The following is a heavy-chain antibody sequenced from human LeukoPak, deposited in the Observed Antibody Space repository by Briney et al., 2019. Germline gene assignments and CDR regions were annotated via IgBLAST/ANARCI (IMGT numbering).Heavy chain of an antibody. CDR3: ARDLSLSSVFDP. V-gene: IGHV4-39*07. Sequence: PSETLSLTCTVSGGSISSSSYYWGWIRQPPGKGLEWIGSIYYSGSTYYNPSLKSRVTISVDTSKNQFSLKLSSVTAADTAVYYCARDLSLSSVFDPWGQGTLVTVSS. J-gene: IGHJ5*02. D-gene: IGHD6-6*01. CDR2: IYYSGST. CDR1: GGSISSSSYY.